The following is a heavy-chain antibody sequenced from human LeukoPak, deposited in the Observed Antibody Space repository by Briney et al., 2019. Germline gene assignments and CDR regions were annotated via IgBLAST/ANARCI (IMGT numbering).Heavy chain of an antibody. CDR1: AFIFSRHS. CDR3: ARGGCGRGCTTHYFDY. J-gene: IGHJ4*02. D-gene: IGHD2-21*02. CDR2: ISNSGDAI. V-gene: IGHV3-48*04. Sequence: GGSLRLSCAASAFIFSRHSVNWVRQSPGKGRVWLAYISNSGDAIYYGDSVMGRFTISRDDAKSSVYLKMNSLRVEDTAVYYCARGGCGRGCTTHYFDYWGRGTLVTVSS.